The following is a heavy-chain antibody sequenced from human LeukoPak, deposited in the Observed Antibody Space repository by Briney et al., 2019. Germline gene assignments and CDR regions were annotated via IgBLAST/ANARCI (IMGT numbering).Heavy chain of an antibody. CDR3: AKDSAYYLYYFDY. Sequence: GGSLRLSCAASGFTFSTYGMHWVRQAPGKGLEWVAFIRFDGTNKYYADSVKGRFTIPRDNSKNTVYLQMNSLRTEDTAVYYCAKDSAYYLYYFDYWRQGTLVTVSS. D-gene: IGHD3-22*01. CDR2: IRFDGTNK. V-gene: IGHV3-30*02. CDR1: GFTFSTYG. J-gene: IGHJ4*02.